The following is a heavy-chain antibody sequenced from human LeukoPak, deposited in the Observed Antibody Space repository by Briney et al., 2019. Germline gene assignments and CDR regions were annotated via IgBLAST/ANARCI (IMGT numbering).Heavy chain of an antibody. CDR3: AKGMDSGYYDHYYGMDV. Sequence: PGRSLRLSCAASGFTFDDYAMHWVRQAPGKGLEWASGISWNSGRRGYADSVKGRFTISRDNAKNSLYLQMNSLRAEDTALYYCAKGMDSGYYDHYYGMDVWGQGTTVTVSS. CDR2: ISWNSGRR. D-gene: IGHD3-22*01. J-gene: IGHJ6*02. CDR1: GFTFDDYA. V-gene: IGHV3-9*01.